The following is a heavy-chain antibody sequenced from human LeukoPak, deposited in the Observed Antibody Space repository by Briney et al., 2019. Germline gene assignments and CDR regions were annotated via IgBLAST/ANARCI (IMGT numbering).Heavy chain of an antibody. V-gene: IGHV3-74*01. D-gene: IGHD3-16*01. CDR3: ARDGGYGMDV. CDR1: GFTFSNYW. Sequence: GGSLRLSCAASGFTFSNYWMHWVRQAPGKGLVWVSRINSDGNSTRYADSVKGRFTVSRDNAKSTLYLQMNSLRAEDTAVYYCARDGGYGMDVWGQGTTVTVSS. CDR2: INSDGNST. J-gene: IGHJ6*02.